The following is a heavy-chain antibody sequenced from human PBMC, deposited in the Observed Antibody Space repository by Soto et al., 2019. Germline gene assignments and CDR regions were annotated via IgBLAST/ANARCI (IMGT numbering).Heavy chain of an antibody. CDR2: IWYDGSNK. CDR3: ARGGIYYDSSGYYDY. CDR1: GFTFSSYG. V-gene: IGHV3-33*01. J-gene: IGHJ4*02. Sequence: PGGSLRLSCAASGFTFSSYGMHWVRQAPGKGLEWVAVIWYDGSNKYYADSVKGRFTISRDNSKNTLYLQKNSLRAEDTAVYYCARGGIYYDSSGYYDYWGQGTLVTVSS. D-gene: IGHD3-22*01.